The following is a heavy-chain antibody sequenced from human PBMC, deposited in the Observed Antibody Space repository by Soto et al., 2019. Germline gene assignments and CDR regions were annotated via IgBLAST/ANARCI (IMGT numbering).Heavy chain of an antibody. D-gene: IGHD5-18*01. V-gene: IGHV1-69*13. CDR3: ARYSYGRPDYYGMDV. CDR2: IIPIFGTA. J-gene: IGHJ6*02. CDR1: GGTFSSYA. Sequence: SVKVSCKASGGTFSSYAISWVRQAPGQGLEWTGGIIPIFGTANYAQKFQGRVTITADESTSTAYMELSSLRSEDTAVYYCARYSYGRPDYYGMDVWGQGTTVTVSS.